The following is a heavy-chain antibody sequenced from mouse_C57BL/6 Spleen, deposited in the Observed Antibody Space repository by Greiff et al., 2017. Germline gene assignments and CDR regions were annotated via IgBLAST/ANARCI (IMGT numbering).Heavy chain of an antibody. V-gene: IGHV1-81*01. CDR3: ARSQILYYGSSYVEAMDY. Sequence: QVQLQQSGAELARPGASVKLSCKASGYTFTSYGISWVKQRTGQGLEWIGEIYPRSGNTYYNEKFKGKATLTADKSSSTAYMELRSLTSEDSAVYFCARSQILYYGSSYVEAMDYWGQGTSVTVSS. D-gene: IGHD1-1*01. J-gene: IGHJ4*01. CDR2: IYPRSGNT. CDR1: GYTFTSYG.